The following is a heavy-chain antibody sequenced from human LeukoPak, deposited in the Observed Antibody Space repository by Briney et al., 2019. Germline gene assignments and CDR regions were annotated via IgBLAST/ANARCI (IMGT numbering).Heavy chain of an antibody. D-gene: IGHD3-3*01. CDR3: ARGGMSGPPFDY. J-gene: IGHJ4*02. CDR1: GGTFSSYA. V-gene: IGHV1-69*06. Sequence: SGKFSCKSSGGTFSSYAISWVRQAPGQGLEWMGRIIPIFGTANYAQKFQGRVTITADKSTSTAYMELSSLRSEDTAVYYCARGGMSGPPFDYCGQGTLVTVSS. CDR2: IIPIFGTA.